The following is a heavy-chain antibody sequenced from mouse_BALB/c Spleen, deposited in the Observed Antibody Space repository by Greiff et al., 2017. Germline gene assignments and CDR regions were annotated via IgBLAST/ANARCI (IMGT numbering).Heavy chain of an antibody. CDR3: ARQTRGLAWFAY. Sequence: EVKVVESGGGLVKPGGSLKLSCAASGFAFSSYDMSWVRQTPEKRLEWVAYISSGGGSTYYPDTVKGRFTISRDNAKNTLYLQMSSLKSEDTAMYYCARQTRGLAWFAYWGQGTLVTVSA. CDR1: GFAFSSYD. CDR2: ISSGGGST. J-gene: IGHJ3*01. V-gene: IGHV5-12-1*01.